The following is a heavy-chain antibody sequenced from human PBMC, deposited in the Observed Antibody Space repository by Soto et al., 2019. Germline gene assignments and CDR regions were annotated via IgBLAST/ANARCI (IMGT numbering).Heavy chain of an antibody. Sequence: SETLSLTCTVSGASISSYYWSWIRQPPGKGLEWIGYIYYSGSTNYNPSLKSRVTISVDTSKNQFSLKLSSVTAADTAVYYCARVVRHCSGGSCYSGYLDYWGQGTLVTVSS. CDR1: GASISSYY. V-gene: IGHV4-59*01. J-gene: IGHJ4*02. CDR3: ARVVRHCSGGSCYSGYLDY. CDR2: IYYSGST. D-gene: IGHD2-15*01.